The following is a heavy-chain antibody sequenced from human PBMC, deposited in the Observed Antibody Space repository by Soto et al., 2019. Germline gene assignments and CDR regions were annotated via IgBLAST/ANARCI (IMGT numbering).Heavy chain of an antibody. V-gene: IGHV1-69*10. CDR2: IIPIFGIA. D-gene: IGHD7-27*01. CDR3: ARKTGDQYYVDY. Sequence: ASVKVSCKASGGTFSSYAISWVRQAPGQGLEWMGGIIPIFGIANYAQKFQGRVTITADKSTSTAYMELSSLRSEDTAVYYCARKTGDQYYVDYWGQGTLVTVSS. CDR1: GGTFSSYA. J-gene: IGHJ4*02.